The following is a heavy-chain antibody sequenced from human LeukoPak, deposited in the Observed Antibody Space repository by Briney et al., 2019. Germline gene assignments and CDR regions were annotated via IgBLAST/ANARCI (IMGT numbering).Heavy chain of an antibody. CDR3: AKAYYGGNSSPDY. CDR1: GFTFSSYG. Sequence: GRSLRLSCAASGFTFSSYGMHWVRQAPGKGLEWVAVISYDGSNKYYADSVKGRFTTSRDNSKNTLYLQMNSLRAEDTAVYYCAKAYYGGNSSPDYWGQGTLVTVSS. J-gene: IGHJ4*02. D-gene: IGHD4-23*01. CDR2: ISYDGSNK. V-gene: IGHV3-30*18.